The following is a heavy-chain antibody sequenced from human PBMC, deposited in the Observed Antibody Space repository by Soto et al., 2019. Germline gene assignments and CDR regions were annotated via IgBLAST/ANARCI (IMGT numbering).Heavy chain of an antibody. CDR1: GFTFTRYS. V-gene: IGHV3-21*06. CDR2: ISSTTNYI. D-gene: IGHD7-27*01. J-gene: IGHJ4*02. Sequence: GGSLRLSCAASGFTFTRYSMNWVRQAPGKGLEWVSSISSTTNYIYYGDSMKGRFTISREKAKNSLYLEMNSLRAEDTAVYYCARESEDLTSNFDYWGQGTLVTVSS. CDR3: ARESEDLTSNFDY.